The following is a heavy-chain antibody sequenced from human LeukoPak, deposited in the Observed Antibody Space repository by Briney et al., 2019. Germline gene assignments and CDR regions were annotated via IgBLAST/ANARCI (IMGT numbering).Heavy chain of an antibody. J-gene: IGHJ4*02. CDR3: AKGADYDFWSGFDY. CDR2: ISGSGGST. Sequence: GASLRLSCAASGFTFSSYAMSWIRQAPGKGLEWVTAISGSGGSTYYADSVKGRFTISRDNSKNTLYLQMNSLRAEDTAVYYCAKGADYDFWSGFDYWGQGTLVTVSS. D-gene: IGHD3-3*01. V-gene: IGHV3-23*01. CDR1: GFTFSSYA.